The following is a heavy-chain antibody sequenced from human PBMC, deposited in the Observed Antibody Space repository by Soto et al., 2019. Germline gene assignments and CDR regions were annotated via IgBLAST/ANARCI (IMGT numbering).Heavy chain of an antibody. CDR3: AGYNWNYYFDP. CDR1: GGSVRDGCYF. J-gene: IGHJ5*02. Sequence: SETLSLTCTVSGGSVRDGCYFWAWLRQPPGKGLEWIGHIYHSGSTIYNPSLKSRVTISIDTSKSQFSLNLNSMTAADTAVYYCAGYNWNYYFDPWGQGTLVTVSS. CDR2: IYHSGST. D-gene: IGHD1-7*01. V-gene: IGHV4-61*01.